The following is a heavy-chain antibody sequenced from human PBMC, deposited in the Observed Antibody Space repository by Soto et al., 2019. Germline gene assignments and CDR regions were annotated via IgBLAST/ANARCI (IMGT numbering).Heavy chain of an antibody. CDR3: ARSGQWLDFDY. Sequence: GESLKISCTGSGYTFTSYWIGWVRQMPGKGLEWMGIIYPGDSVTRYSPSFQGQVTISADKSISTAYLHWNSLKASDTAMYYCARSGQWLDFDYWGQGTLVTVSS. J-gene: IGHJ4*02. D-gene: IGHD6-19*01. CDR1: GYTFTSYW. CDR2: IYPGDSVT. V-gene: IGHV5-51*01.